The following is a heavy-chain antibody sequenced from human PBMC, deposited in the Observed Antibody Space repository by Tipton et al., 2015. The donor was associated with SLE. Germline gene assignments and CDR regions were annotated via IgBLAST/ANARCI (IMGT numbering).Heavy chain of an antibody. V-gene: IGHV4-38-2*02. CDR1: NYSISSLYY. D-gene: IGHD3-22*01. CDR2: ISRSCST. J-gene: IGHJ4*02. Sequence: GLVKPSETLSLACTVSNYSISSLYYWGWIRQPPGKGLEWIGTISRSCSTYYNPSLKSRLTILVDTSKNQFSLKGTSVTAADTAVYYCARDEYRYDATGYLLLGHFDFWGQGPLVTVFS. CDR3: ARDEYRYDATGYLLLGHFDF.